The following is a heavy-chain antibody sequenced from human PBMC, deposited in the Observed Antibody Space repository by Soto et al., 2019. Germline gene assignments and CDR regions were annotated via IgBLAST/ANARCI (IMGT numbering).Heavy chain of an antibody. V-gene: IGHV1-69*13. Sequence: SVKVSCKASGGTFSSYAISWVRQAPGQGLEWMGGIIPIFGTANYAQKFQGRVTITADESTSTAYMELSSLRSEDTAVYYCASGGALKLWLPLAYGLDVWGQGTTVTVSS. J-gene: IGHJ6*02. CDR1: GGTFSSYA. CDR2: IIPIFGTA. D-gene: IGHD5-18*01. CDR3: ASGGALKLWLPLAYGLDV.